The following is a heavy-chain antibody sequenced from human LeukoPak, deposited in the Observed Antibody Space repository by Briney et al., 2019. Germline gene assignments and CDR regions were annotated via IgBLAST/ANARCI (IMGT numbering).Heavy chain of an antibody. CDR3: ARFFSGWYSDY. CDR2: ISYSSSYI. CDR1: GFPFISYS. J-gene: IGHJ4*02. V-gene: IGHV3-21*01. D-gene: IGHD6-19*01. Sequence: PGGSLGLSFEASGFPFISYSMNWVRQAPGKGLEWVSSISYSSSYIYYADSVKGRFTISTDNAKNSLYLQMNSLRAEDTAVYYCARFFSGWYSDYWGQGTLVTVSS.